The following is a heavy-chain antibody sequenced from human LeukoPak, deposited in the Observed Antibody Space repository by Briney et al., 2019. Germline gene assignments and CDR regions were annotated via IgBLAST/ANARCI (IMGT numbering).Heavy chain of an antibody. Sequence: SETLSLTCAVSGYSISSGYYWGWIRQPPGKGLEWIGSIYHSGSTYYNPSLKSRVTISVDTSKYQFSLKLSSVTAADTAVYYCARQGDYNGYFDYWGQGTLVTVSS. CDR3: ARQGDYNGYFDY. D-gene: IGHD4-17*01. CDR1: GYSISSGYY. CDR2: IYHSGST. V-gene: IGHV4-38-2*01. J-gene: IGHJ4*02.